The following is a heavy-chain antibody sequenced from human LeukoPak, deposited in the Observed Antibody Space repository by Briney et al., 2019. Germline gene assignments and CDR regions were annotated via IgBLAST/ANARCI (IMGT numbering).Heavy chain of an antibody. V-gene: IGHV4-59*12. CDR2: IYYSGST. CDR1: GGSISSYY. J-gene: IGHJ4*02. D-gene: IGHD2-21*02. CDR3: ASYCGGDCYSSYFDY. Sequence: SETLSLTCTVSGGSISSYYWSWIRQPPGKGLEWIGYIYYSGSTNYNPSLKSRVTISVDTSKNQFSLKLSSVTAADTAVYYCASYCGGDCYSSYFDYWGQGTLVTVSS.